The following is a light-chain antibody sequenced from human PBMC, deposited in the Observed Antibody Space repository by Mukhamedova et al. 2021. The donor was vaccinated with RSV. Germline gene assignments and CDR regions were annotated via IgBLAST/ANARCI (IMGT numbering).Light chain of an antibody. CDR2: RAS. CDR3: QHYGSYLYT. V-gene: IGKV1-5*03. Sequence: WYQRRVHGRAPKLLVHRASSLESGVPSRLSGSGSGTEFTFTITSLQPDDFATYYCQHYGSYLYTFGQGTNLEIK. J-gene: IGKJ2*01.